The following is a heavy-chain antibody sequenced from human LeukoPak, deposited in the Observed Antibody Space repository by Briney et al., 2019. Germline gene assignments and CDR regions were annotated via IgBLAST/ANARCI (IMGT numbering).Heavy chain of an antibody. J-gene: IGHJ6*03. Sequence: SETLSLTCTVSGGSISSSSYYWGWIRQPPGKGLEWIGEINHSGSTNYNPSLKSRVTISVDTSKNQFSLKLSSVTAADTAVYYCARGATLSYYYYYYMDVWGKGTTVTVSS. CDR3: ARGATLSYYYYYYMDV. CDR2: INHSGST. CDR1: GGSISSSSYY. V-gene: IGHV4-39*07. D-gene: IGHD2/OR15-2a*01.